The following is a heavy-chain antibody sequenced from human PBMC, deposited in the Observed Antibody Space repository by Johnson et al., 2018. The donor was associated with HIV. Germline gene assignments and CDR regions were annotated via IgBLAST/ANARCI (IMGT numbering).Heavy chain of an antibody. CDR3: AREARMRDAFDI. J-gene: IGHJ3*02. CDR2: IRYDGSKR. V-gene: IGHV3-30*02. D-gene: IGHD1-14*01. Sequence: QVQLVESGGGVVQPGGSLRLSCVASGFTFSSPGMHWVRQAPGTGLEWVAFIRYDGSKRYYADSVKGRFSISRDNAKNSLYLQMNSLRAGDTAVYYCAREARMRDAFDIWGQGTMVTVSS. CDR1: GFTFSSPG.